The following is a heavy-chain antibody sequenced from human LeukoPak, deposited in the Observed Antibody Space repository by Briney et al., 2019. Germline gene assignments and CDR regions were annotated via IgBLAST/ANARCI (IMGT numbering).Heavy chain of an antibody. Sequence: PGGSLRLSCAAYEFTFSSYNMNWVRQAPGKGLEWVSCISGSGKYIYYADSVKGRFTISRDNAKNSLYLQMNSLRAEDTAVYYCAREPFWSGYYSNLHFDYWGQGTLVTVSS. J-gene: IGHJ4*02. V-gene: IGHV3-21*01. CDR3: AREPFWSGYYSNLHFDY. D-gene: IGHD3-3*01. CDR1: EFTFSSYN. CDR2: ISGSGKYI.